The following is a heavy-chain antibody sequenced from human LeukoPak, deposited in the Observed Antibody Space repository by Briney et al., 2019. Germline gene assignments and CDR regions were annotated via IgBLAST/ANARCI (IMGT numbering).Heavy chain of an antibody. CDR3: ARHVSGGYDWGEFDY. J-gene: IGHJ4*02. D-gene: IGHD5-12*01. CDR1: GGSISSYS. CDR2: IYYSGST. V-gene: IGHV4-59*08. Sequence: SETLSLTCTVSGGSISSYSWSWIRQPPGKGLEWIGYIYYSGSTNYNPSLKSRVTISVDTSKNQFSLKLSSVTAADTAVYYCARHVSGGYDWGEFDYWGQGTLVTVSS.